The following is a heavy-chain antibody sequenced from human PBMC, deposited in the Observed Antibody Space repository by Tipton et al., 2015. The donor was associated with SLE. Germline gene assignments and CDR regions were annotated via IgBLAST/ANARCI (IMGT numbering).Heavy chain of an antibody. CDR3: ARDAGPKPYYDFWSGYRDAFDI. CDR1: GDSFSSYY. CDR2: IYTSGTT. Sequence: TLSLTCTVSGDSFSSYYWTWIRQPPGKGLEWIGYIYTSGTTNYNPSLKSRVTISVDTSKNQFSLKLSSVTAADTAVYYCARDAGPKPYYDFWSGYRDAFDIWGQGTMVTVSS. J-gene: IGHJ3*02. V-gene: IGHV4-4*09. D-gene: IGHD3-3*01.